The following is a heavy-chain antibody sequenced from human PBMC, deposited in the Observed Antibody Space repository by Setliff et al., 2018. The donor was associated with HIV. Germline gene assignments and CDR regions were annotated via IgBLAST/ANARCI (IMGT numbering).Heavy chain of an antibody. J-gene: IGHJ3*02. Sequence: SETLSLTCTVSGGSISSGSYYWSWIRQPPGKGLEWIGSVYYSGVTHYNPSLKSRVTISVDTSKNQFSLKLSSVTAADTAVYYCARRRWELLKRGAAFDIRGQGTMVTVSS. CDR1: GGSISSGSYY. V-gene: IGHV4-39*07. CDR2: VYYSGVT. CDR3: ARRRWELLKRGAAFDI. D-gene: IGHD1-26*01.